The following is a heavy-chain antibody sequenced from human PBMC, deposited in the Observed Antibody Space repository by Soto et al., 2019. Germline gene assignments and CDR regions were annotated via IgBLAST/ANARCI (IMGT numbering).Heavy chain of an antibody. CDR1: GDTFNFYS. CDR2: VNPILSMS. D-gene: IGHD3-10*01. CDR3: ATSYGSGYRAFDF. J-gene: IGHJ4*02. V-gene: IGHV1-69*04. Sequence: QVPLVQSWAEVNRPGSSVKVSCKASGDTFNFYSINWVRQAPGLGLEWMGRVNPILSMSNYAQRFQGRVTMTADKSTSTAYMELSGLRAEDTAIYYCATSYGSGYRAFDFWGQGALVTVSS.